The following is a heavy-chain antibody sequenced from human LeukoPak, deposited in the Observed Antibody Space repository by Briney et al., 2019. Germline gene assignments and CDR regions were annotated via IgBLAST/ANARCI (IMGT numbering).Heavy chain of an antibody. Sequence: GGSLGLSCAASGFTFSSYAMSWVRQAPGKGLEWVSAISGSGGSAYYADSVKGRFTISRDNSKNTLYLQMNSLRAEDTAVYYCAKDGLAAGDALDIWGQGTMVTVSS. CDR3: AKDGLAAGDALDI. J-gene: IGHJ3*02. D-gene: IGHD3-16*01. V-gene: IGHV3-23*01. CDR2: ISGSGGSA. CDR1: GFTFSSYA.